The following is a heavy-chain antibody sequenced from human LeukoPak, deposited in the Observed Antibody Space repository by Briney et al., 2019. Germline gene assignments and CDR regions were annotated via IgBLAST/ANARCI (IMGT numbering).Heavy chain of an antibody. Sequence: GASVKVSCKASGYTLTSYDINWVRQAPGQGLEWMGWISAYNGNTNYAQKLQGRVTMTTDTSTSTAYMELRSLRSDDTAVYYCARDHRPRGYYYYMDVWGKGTTVTVSS. J-gene: IGHJ6*03. V-gene: IGHV1-18*01. CDR1: GYTLTSYD. CDR3: ARDHRPRGYYYYMDV. D-gene: IGHD7-27*01. CDR2: ISAYNGNT.